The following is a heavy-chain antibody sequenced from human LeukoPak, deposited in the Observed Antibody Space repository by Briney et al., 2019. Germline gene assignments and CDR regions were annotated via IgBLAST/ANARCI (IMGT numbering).Heavy chain of an antibody. CDR3: AKVSVITMIVVVITSTGPDY. Sequence: GGSLRLSCAASGFTFSSYAMSWVRQAPGKGLEWVSAISGSGGSTYYADSVKGRFTISRDNSKNTLYLQMNSLRAEDTAVYYCAKVSVITMIVVVITSTGPDYWGQGTLVTVSS. CDR2: ISGSGGST. V-gene: IGHV3-23*01. CDR1: GFTFSSYA. D-gene: IGHD3-22*01. J-gene: IGHJ4*02.